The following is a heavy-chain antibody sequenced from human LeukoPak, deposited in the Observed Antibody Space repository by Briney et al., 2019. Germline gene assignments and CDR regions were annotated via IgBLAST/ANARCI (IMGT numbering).Heavy chain of an antibody. CDR3: ARDGAAAGTGYYYYMDV. J-gene: IGHJ6*03. Sequence: ASVKVSCKASGYTFSGYYMHWVRQAPGQGLEWMGWINPNSVGTNYAQKFQGRVTMTRDTSISTAYMELSRLRSDDTAVYYCARDGAAAGTGYYYYMDVWGKGTTVTVSS. CDR2: INPNSVGT. D-gene: IGHD6-13*01. V-gene: IGHV1-2*02. CDR1: GYTFSGYY.